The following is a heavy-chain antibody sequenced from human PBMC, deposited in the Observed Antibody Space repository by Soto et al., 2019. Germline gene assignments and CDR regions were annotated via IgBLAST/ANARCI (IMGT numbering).Heavy chain of an antibody. Sequence: SETLSLTCRFSGDSISYYQFTWTRQPPRKGLEYIGIIYYTGRTNYNPSLKSRVTISVDTSKNQFSVKLSSVTAADTAVYYCARHVRLVPYWFDPWGQGTLVTVSS. J-gene: IGHJ5*02. CDR2: IYYTGRT. CDR3: ARHVRLVPYWFDP. V-gene: IGHV4-59*08. CDR1: GDSISYYQ.